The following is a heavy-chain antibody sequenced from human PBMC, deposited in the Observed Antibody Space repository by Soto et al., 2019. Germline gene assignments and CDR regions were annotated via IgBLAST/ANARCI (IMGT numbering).Heavy chain of an antibody. CDR2: IRSKANSYAT. CDR1: GFTFSGSA. CDR3: TSPVSMVRGGYYYYGMDV. D-gene: IGHD3-10*01. Sequence: GGSLRLSCAASGFTFSGSAMHWVRQASGKGLEWVGRIRSKANSYATAYAASVKGRFTISRDDSKNTAYLQMNSLKTEDTAVYYCTSPVSMVRGGYYYYGMDVWGQGTTVTVSS. V-gene: IGHV3-73*01. J-gene: IGHJ6*02.